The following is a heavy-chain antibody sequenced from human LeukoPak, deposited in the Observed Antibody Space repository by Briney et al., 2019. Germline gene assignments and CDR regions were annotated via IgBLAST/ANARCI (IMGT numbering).Heavy chain of an antibody. CDR1: GFTLTNYW. CDR3: AGARHGDFRWDY. V-gene: IGHV5-51*01. Sequence: GESLKISCQDSGFTLTNYWIGWVRQMPGKGLEWMGIIHSTDSHAKYSPSFQGQVTISVDKSISTAYLQWRGLKASDTAMYYCAGARHGDFRWDYWGQGTLVAVSS. J-gene: IGHJ4*02. D-gene: IGHD4-17*01. CDR2: IHSTDSHA.